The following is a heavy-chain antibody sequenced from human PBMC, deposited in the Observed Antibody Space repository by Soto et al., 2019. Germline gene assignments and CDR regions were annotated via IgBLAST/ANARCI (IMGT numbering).Heavy chain of an antibody. D-gene: IGHD4-17*01. CDR3: ARAYGYYFDY. Sequence: QVQLQESGPGLVKPSETLSLTCTVSGGSISSYYWSWIRQPPGKGLEWIGYIYYSGSTNYNPSLKRRVPLSVDTAKNQFSLKLSSVTAADTAVYYCARAYGYYFDYWGQGTLVTVSS. J-gene: IGHJ4*02. V-gene: IGHV4-59*01. CDR1: GGSISSYY. CDR2: IYYSGST.